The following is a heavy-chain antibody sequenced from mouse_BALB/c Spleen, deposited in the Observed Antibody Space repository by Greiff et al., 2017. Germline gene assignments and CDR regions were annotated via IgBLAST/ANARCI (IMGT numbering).Heavy chain of an antibody. CDR2: ISSGGSYT. Sequence: EVKLVESGGDLVKPGGSLKLSCAASGFTFSSYGMSWVRQTPDKRLEWVATISSGGSYTYYPDSVKGRFTISRDNAKNTLYLQMSSLKSEDTAMYYCAREDLLDWGQGTTLTVSS. CDR1: GFTFSSYG. J-gene: IGHJ2*01. V-gene: IGHV5-6*01. CDR3: AREDLLD.